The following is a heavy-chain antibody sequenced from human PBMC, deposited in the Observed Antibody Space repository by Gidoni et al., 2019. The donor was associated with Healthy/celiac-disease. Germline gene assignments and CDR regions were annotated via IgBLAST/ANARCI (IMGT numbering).Heavy chain of an antibody. D-gene: IGHD3-3*02. CDR2: IYTSGST. J-gene: IGHJ6*02. CDR1: GGSISSYY. Sequence: QVQLQESGPGLVKPSETLSLTCTVSGGSISSYYWSWIRQPAGKGLEWIGRIYTSGSTNYNPSLKSRVTMSVDTSKTQFSLKLSSVTAADTAVYYCARSPFLASVYYYYGMDVWGQGTTVTVSS. CDR3: ARSPFLASVYYYYGMDV. V-gene: IGHV4-4*07.